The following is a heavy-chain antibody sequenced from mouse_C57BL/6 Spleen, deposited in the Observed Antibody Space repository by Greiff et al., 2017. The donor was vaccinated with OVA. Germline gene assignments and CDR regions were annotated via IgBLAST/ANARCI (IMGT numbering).Heavy chain of an antibody. D-gene: IGHD1-1*01. CDR1: GFTFSSYA. V-gene: IGHV5-9-1*02. J-gene: IGHJ4*01. CDR3: TRGHYYGNAMDY. Sequence: EVHLVESGEGLVKPGGSLKLSCAASGFTFSSYAMSWVRQTPEKRLEWVAYISSGGDYIYYADTVKGRFTISRDNARNTLYLQMSSLKSEDTAMYYCTRGHYYGNAMDYWGQGTSVTVSS. CDR2: ISSGGDYI.